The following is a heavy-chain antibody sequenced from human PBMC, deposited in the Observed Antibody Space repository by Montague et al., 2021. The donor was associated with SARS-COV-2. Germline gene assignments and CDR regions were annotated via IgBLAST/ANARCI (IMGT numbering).Heavy chain of an antibody. Sequence: SETLSLTCSVSGDPMNGYYWSWIRQSPGRGLEWIGYIYSSGITNYNPSLKTRLIISVDTSKNRFPLKLNSVTDADTAIYYCARNMLGGATFDLWGQGTLVTVSS. CDR2: IYSSGIT. J-gene: IGHJ4*02. V-gene: IGHV4-59*01. CDR1: GDPMNGYY. D-gene: IGHD1-26*01. CDR3: ARNMLGGATFDL.